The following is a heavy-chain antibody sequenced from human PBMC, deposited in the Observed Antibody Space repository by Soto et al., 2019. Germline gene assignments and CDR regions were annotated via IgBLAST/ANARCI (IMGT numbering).Heavy chain of an antibody. J-gene: IGHJ4*02. V-gene: IGHV4-39*01. D-gene: IGHD3-10*01. Sequence: SETLSLTCSVSGGSISSRSFYWGWIRQPPGKGLEWIGSIYFSGSTYYNPSLKGRVTISGDTSNNQFYLNLNSATAADTAGYYCARLAIRYYFDYWGQGALVTVSS. CDR3: ARLAIRYYFDY. CDR1: GGSISSRSFY. CDR2: IYFSGST.